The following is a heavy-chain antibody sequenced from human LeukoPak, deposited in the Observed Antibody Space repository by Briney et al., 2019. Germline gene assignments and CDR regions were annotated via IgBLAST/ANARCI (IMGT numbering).Heavy chain of an antibody. V-gene: IGHV4-39*07. D-gene: IGHD2-2*01. Sequence: SETLSLTCTVSGGSITSNSYYWGWIRQPPGKGLEWIGSITYSGSTYYNPSLKRRVTISIDTSKNQFSLKLSSVTAADTAVYYCARERREQLLPPYTRSVTYFDYWGQGTLVTVSS. J-gene: IGHJ4*02. CDR2: ITYSGST. CDR3: ARERREQLLPPYTRSVTYFDY. CDR1: GGSITSNSYY.